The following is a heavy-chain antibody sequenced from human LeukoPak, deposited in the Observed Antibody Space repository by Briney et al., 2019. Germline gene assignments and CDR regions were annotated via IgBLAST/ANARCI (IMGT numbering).Heavy chain of an antibody. Sequence: GASVKVSCKASGYTFTSYDINWVRQATGQGLEWMGWMNPNSGNTGYAQKFQGRVTMTRNTSISTAYMELSSLRSEDTAVYYCARGPPMYYYDSSGYYFDYWGQGTLVTVSS. V-gene: IGHV1-8*01. J-gene: IGHJ4*02. CDR1: GYTFTSYD. CDR3: ARGPPMYYYDSSGYYFDY. D-gene: IGHD3-22*01. CDR2: MNPNSGNT.